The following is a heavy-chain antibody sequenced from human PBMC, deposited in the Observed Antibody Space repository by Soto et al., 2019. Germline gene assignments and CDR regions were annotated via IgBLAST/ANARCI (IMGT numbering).Heavy chain of an antibody. Sequence: ASVKVSCKVSGYTLTELSMHWVRQAPGKGLEWMGGFDPEDGETIYAQKFQGRVTMTEDTSTDTAYMELSSLRSEDTAVYYCATAGVGATTFDYWGQGTLVTSPQ. CDR2: FDPEDGET. J-gene: IGHJ4*02. V-gene: IGHV1-24*01. CDR3: ATAGVGATTFDY. CDR1: GYTLTELS. D-gene: IGHD1-26*01.